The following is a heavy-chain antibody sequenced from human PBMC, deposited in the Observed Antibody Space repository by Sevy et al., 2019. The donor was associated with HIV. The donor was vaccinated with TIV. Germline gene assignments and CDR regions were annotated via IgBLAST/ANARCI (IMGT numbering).Heavy chain of an antibody. D-gene: IGHD4-4*01. CDR1: GFTFSTHA. Sequence: GGSLRLSYAAFGFTFSTHAMHWVRQAPGKGLEWVAVIWTEGDDESYADSVRGRFTISRENSKNTLYLQMNSLRSEDTAVYYCATEYSNGFDYWGQGTRVTVSS. J-gene: IGHJ4*02. CDR2: IWTEGDDE. V-gene: IGHV3-33*01. CDR3: ATEYSNGFDY.